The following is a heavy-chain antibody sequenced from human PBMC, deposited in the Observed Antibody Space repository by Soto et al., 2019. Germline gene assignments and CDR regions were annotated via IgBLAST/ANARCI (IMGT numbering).Heavy chain of an antibody. V-gene: IGHV3-30*18. CDR1: GFTFSTYG. J-gene: IGHJ4*02. Sequence: QVQLVESGGGVVQPGKSLRLSCAASGFTFSTYGIHWVRQAPGKGLEWVALISYDGGSKYYGDSVKGRFIISRDNSHNTVSLQMNSRRGDDTAVYFCAKEQLAMTVVVADYFDSWGQGTLVTVSS. CDR2: ISYDGGSK. D-gene: IGHD3-22*01. CDR3: AKEQLAMTVVVADYFDS.